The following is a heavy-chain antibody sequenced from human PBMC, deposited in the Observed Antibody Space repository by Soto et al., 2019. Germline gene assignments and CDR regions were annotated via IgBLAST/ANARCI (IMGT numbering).Heavy chain of an antibody. J-gene: IGHJ4*02. D-gene: IGHD3-22*01. CDR2: TYYRSKWHS. V-gene: IGHV6-1*01. CDR1: GYSVSSNNAA. Sequence: SQTLSLTCAISGYSVSSNNAAWNWISQSPSRGLEWLGRTYYRSKWHSGYAVSVRSRISISPDTSKNRFSLQLNSVTPDDTAVYYCARSGNGGYIDYLGRGTLVSVSS. CDR3: ARSGNGGYIDY.